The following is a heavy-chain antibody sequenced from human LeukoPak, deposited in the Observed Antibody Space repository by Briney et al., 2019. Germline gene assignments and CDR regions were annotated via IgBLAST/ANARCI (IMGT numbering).Heavy chain of an antibody. CDR3: AKELSDYVWGSYRSVLGYFDY. CDR2: ISGSGGST. J-gene: IGHJ4*02. V-gene: IGHV3-23*01. CDR1: GFTFSSYA. D-gene: IGHD3-16*02. Sequence: GGSLRLSCAASGFTFSSYAMSWVRQAPGKGLEWVSAISGSGGSTYYADSVKGRFTISRDNSKNTLYLQMNSLRAEDTAVYYCAKELSDYVWGSYRSVLGYFDYWGQGTLVTVSS.